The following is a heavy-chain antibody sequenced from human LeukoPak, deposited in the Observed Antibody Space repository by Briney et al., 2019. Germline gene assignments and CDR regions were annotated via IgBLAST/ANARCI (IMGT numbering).Heavy chain of an antibody. V-gene: IGHV3-23*01. J-gene: IGHJ5*02. CDR1: GFTFSSYA. D-gene: IGHD6-13*01. CDR2: ISGSGGST. CDR3: ARGPGLYSTAFDP. Sequence: GGSLRLSCAASGFTFSSYAMSWVRQAPGKGLEWVSAISGSGGSTYYADSVKGRFTISRDNSKNTLYLQMNSLRAEDTAFYYCARGPGLYSTAFDPWGQGTLVTVSS.